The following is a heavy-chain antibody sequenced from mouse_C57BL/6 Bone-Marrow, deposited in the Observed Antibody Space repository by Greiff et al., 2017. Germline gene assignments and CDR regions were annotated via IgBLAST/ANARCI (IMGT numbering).Heavy chain of an antibody. J-gene: IGHJ4*01. Sequence: QVQLQQSGPELVKPGASVKISCKASGYAFSSSWMNWVKQRPGKGLEWIGRIYPGDGATNYTGKFKGKATLTADKSSSTAYMQLSSLTSEDSAVYFCARYYYAMDYWGQGTAVTVSS. V-gene: IGHV1-82*01. CDR2: IYPGDGAT. CDR1: GYAFSSSW. CDR3: ARYYYAMDY.